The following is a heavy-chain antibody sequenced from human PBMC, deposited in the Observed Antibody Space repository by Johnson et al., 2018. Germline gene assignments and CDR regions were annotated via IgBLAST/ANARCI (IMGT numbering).Heavy chain of an antibody. CDR2: INHSGST. CDR3: ASSPNCRGGSCYGYYYYYYMDA. J-gene: IGHJ6*03. V-gene: IGHV4-34*01. Sequence: QVQLQQWGAGLLKPSETLSLTRAVYGGSFSGYYWSWIRRPPGKGLEWIGEINHSGSTNDNPSLTSRVTISVDTAKNQFSLKLSSVTAADTAVYYCASSPNCRGGSCYGYYYYYYMDAWGKGTTVTVSS. CDR1: GGSFSGYY. D-gene: IGHD2-15*01.